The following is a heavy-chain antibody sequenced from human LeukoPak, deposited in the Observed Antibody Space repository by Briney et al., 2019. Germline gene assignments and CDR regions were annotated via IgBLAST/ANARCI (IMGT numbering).Heavy chain of an antibody. D-gene: IGHD1-26*01. CDR2: ISGSGAST. CDR1: GFTFSTNA. CDR3: AKDVGKWESLHFFDY. Sequence: GGSLRLSCLSSGFTFSTNAMSWVRQAPGKGLEWISGISGSGASTYYADSVTGRFTISRDNSRNTLYLQMNSLRGDDTAVYYCAKDVGKWESLHFFDYWGQGTLVTVSS. V-gene: IGHV3-23*01. J-gene: IGHJ4*02.